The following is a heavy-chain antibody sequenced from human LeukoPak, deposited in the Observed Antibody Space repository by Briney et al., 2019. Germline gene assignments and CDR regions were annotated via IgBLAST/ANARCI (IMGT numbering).Heavy chain of an antibody. Sequence: SETLSLTCTVSGGSISSYYWSWIRQPPGKGLEWIGYIYYSGSTNYNPSLKSRVTISVDTSKNQFSPKLSSVTAADTAVYYCASRYSSGWWATFDYWGQGTLVTVSS. J-gene: IGHJ4*02. CDR1: GGSISSYY. D-gene: IGHD6-19*01. CDR2: IYYSGST. CDR3: ASRYSSGWWATFDY. V-gene: IGHV4-59*08.